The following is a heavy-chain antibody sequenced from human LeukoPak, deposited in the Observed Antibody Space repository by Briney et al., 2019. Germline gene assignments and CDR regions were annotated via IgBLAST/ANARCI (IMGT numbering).Heavy chain of an antibody. V-gene: IGHV3-48*01. D-gene: IGHD1-26*01. CDR1: GFTFSSYS. CDR2: ISSSSSTI. J-gene: IGHJ4*02. Sequence: PGGSLRLSCAASGFTFSSYSMNWVRQAPGKGLEWFSYISSSSSTIYYADSVKGRFTISRDNAKNSLYLQMNSLRAEDTAVYYCAREGTWSYYYDYWGQGTLVTDSS. CDR3: AREGTWSYYYDY.